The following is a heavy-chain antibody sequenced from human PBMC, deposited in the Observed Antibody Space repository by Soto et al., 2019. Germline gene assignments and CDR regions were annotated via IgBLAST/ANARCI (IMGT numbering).Heavy chain of an antibody. Sequence: QVQLVQSGAEVKKPGASVKVSCKASAYTFTNYGINWVRQAPGQGLEWMGWISAYNGNTNYAQKFQGRVTMTTDTSTSTAYMEVGSLRSNDTAVYYCARNYCSGGSCYSVVGGYFDYWGQGTLVTVSS. CDR1: AYTFTNYG. CDR3: ARNYCSGGSCYSVVGGYFDY. CDR2: ISAYNGNT. J-gene: IGHJ4*02. D-gene: IGHD2-15*01. V-gene: IGHV1-18*01.